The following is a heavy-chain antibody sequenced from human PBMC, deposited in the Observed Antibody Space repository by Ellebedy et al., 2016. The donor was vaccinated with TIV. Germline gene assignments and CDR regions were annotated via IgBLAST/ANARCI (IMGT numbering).Heavy chain of an antibody. CDR3: TADAPTPRFIFAY. D-gene: IGHD2-15*01. J-gene: IGHJ4*02. CDR1: GFTFADHT. CDR2: ITWDAGTT. Sequence: GGSLRLXXAASGFTFADHTMHWVRQAPGKGLEWVSLITWDAGTTYYADSVKGRFTISRDNSKNSLYLQMTSLKTEDTALYYCTADAPTPRFIFAYWGQGTLVTVSS. V-gene: IGHV3-43*01.